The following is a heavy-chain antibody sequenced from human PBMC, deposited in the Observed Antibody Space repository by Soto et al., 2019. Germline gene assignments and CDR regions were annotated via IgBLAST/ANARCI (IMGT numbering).Heavy chain of an antibody. D-gene: IGHD1-1*01. CDR2: ISYDGSNK. V-gene: IGHV3-30*18. CDR1: GFTFSSYG. CDR3: AKSSWKDSDFDY. J-gene: IGHJ4*02. Sequence: QVQLVESGGGVVQPGRSLRLSCAASGFTFSSYGMHWVRQAPGKGLEWVAVISYDGSNKYYADSVKGRFTISRDNSKNTLYLQMNSLRAEDTAVYYCAKSSWKDSDFDYWGQGTLVTVSS.